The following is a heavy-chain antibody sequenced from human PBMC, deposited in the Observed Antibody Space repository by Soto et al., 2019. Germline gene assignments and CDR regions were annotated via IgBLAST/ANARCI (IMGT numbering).Heavy chain of an antibody. CDR3: KRDVVASSPPGADY. CDR2: IKAGGDDT. D-gene: IGHD5-12*01. Sequence: EVQLLGSGGGLVRPGGSLRLSCAASGFTFSSYAMSWVRQTPGKGLEWVSAIKAGGDDTYYADSVKGRFTISRDNSKNILYLQMNSLTGEDTAMYYLKRDVVASSPPGADYWGQGTLVTVSS. J-gene: IGHJ4*02. CDR1: GFTFSSYA. V-gene: IGHV3-23*01.